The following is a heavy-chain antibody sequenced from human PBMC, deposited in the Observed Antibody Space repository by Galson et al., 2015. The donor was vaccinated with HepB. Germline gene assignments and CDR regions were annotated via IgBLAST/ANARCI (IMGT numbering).Heavy chain of an antibody. CDR3: ARVERSYGYDY. Sequence: SETLSLTCTVSGGSISNYYWSWIRQPPGKGLEWIGYIYYSGSTNYNPSLKSRVTISLDTSKNQFSLKLSSVTAADTAVYYCARVERSYGYDYWGQGTLVTVSS. D-gene: IGHD5-18*01. CDR2: IYYSGST. J-gene: IGHJ4*02. V-gene: IGHV4-59*12. CDR1: GGSISNYY.